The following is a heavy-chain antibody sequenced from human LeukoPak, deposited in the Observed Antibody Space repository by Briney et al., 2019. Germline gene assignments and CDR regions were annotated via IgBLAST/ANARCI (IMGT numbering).Heavy chain of an antibody. CDR1: GFTFNSYA. V-gene: IGHV3-30-3*01. Sequence: GGSLRLSCAASGFTFNSYAMHWVRQAPGKGLEWVAVISYDGSNKYYADSVKGRFTISRDNSKNTLYLQMNSLRAEDTAVYYCARKSSTMVRGVIIMRGAFDIWGQGTMVTVSS. CDR3: ARKSSTMVRGVIIMRGAFDI. D-gene: IGHD3-10*01. CDR2: ISYDGSNK. J-gene: IGHJ3*02.